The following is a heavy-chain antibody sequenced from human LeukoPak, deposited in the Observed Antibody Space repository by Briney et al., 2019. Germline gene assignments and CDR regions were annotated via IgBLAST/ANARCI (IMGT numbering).Heavy chain of an antibody. J-gene: IGHJ4*02. V-gene: IGHV3-23*01. CDR3: AKLPPRVVPSANYYFDH. CDR2: IGDSGSST. D-gene: IGHD2-2*01. Sequence: PGGSLRLSCAASGFTFRTNAMSWVRQAPGKGLEWVSAIGDSGSSTYYADSVKGRFTISRDNSKNTLYLQMNILRAEDTAVYYCAKLPPRVVPSANYYFDHWGQGTLVTVSS. CDR1: GFTFRTNA.